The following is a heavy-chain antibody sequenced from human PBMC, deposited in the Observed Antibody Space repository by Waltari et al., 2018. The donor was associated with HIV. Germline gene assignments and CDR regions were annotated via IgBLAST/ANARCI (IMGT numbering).Heavy chain of an antibody. CDR3: ARQRQSRRDPFDY. Sequence: QLQLQESGPGLVKPSETLSLTCTVSGGSISSAIYYWGWIRLPPGKGLEWIGSIFYTGSTYDNPSLRGRATMSVETSKNRFSLQLGSVTAADTAVYYCARQRQSRRDPFDYWGQGTLVTVSS. CDR1: GGSISSAIYY. CDR2: IFYTGST. J-gene: IGHJ4*02. V-gene: IGHV4-39*01.